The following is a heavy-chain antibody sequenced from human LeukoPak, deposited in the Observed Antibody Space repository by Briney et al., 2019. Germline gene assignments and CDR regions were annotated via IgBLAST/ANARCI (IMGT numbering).Heavy chain of an antibody. V-gene: IGHV3-23*01. Sequence: GGSLRLSCVAPGFTFSSYAMSWVRQAPGKGLEWVSTISGSGGTTFFADSVKGRFTISRDNSKNTLFLQVDSLRAEDTALYYCAKRGDDYNPFDYWGQGTLVTVSS. CDR1: GFTFSSYA. CDR2: ISGSGGTT. D-gene: IGHD5-24*01. CDR3: AKRGDDYNPFDY. J-gene: IGHJ4*02.